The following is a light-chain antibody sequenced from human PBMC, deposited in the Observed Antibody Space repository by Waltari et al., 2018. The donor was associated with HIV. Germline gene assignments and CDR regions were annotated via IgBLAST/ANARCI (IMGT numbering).Light chain of an antibody. CDR2: RSS. J-gene: IGKJ4*01. CDR1: QRISSN. V-gene: IGKV3-15*01. CDR3: QQYNNFPLT. Sequence: EIVMTHSPATLSVSPGESVPLSCRASQRISSNLVWYQQKPGQAPRPLIYRSSSRATGIPARFSGSGYGTEFTLTISSLQSEDFAVYYCQQYNNFPLTFGGGTKVEIK.